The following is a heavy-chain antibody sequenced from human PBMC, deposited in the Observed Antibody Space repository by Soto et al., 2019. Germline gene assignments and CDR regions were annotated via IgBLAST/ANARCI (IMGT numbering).Heavy chain of an antibody. Sequence: QAQLVQSGAEVKKPGASVKVSCKASGYTFTSYGISWVRQAPGQGLEWMGWISAYNGNTNYAQKLQGRVTMTTDTSTNTAYRELRSLRSDDTDVYYCARDRGSYALDYWGQGTLVTVSS. J-gene: IGHJ4*02. CDR2: ISAYNGNT. CDR3: ARDRGSYALDY. D-gene: IGHD1-26*01. CDR1: GYTFTSYG. V-gene: IGHV1-18*01.